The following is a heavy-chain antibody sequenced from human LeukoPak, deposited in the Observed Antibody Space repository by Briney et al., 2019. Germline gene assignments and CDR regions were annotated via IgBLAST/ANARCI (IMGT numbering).Heavy chain of an antibody. CDR3: ARGAVAGSPGDWDY. J-gene: IGHJ4*02. CDR2: ISSSSSYI. Sequence: GGSLRLSCAASGFTFSSYSMNWVRQAPGKGLEWVSSISSSSSYIYYADSVKGRFTISRDNAKNSLYLQMNSLRAEDTAVYYCARGAVAGSPGDWDYWGQGTLVTVSS. V-gene: IGHV3-21*01. CDR1: GFTFSSYS. D-gene: IGHD6-19*01.